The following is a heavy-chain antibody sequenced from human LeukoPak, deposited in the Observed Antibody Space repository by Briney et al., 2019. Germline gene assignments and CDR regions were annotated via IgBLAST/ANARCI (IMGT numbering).Heavy chain of an antibody. Sequence: SETLSLTCTVSGGSISSYYWSWIRQPPGKGLEWIGYIYYTGRTNYNPSLKSRVTISVDTSKNQFSLKLRSVTPADTAVYYCARTSTDAFDIWGQGTMVTVSS. CDR3: ARTSTDAFDI. CDR2: IYYTGRT. J-gene: IGHJ3*02. CDR1: GGSISSYY. V-gene: IGHV4-59*01.